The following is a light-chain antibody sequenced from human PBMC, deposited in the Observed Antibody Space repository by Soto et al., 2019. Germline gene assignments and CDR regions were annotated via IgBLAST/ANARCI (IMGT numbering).Light chain of an antibody. CDR1: QSINRH. CDR3: QQYGSSGT. CDR2: GAS. J-gene: IGKJ1*01. Sequence: EIVMTQSPSTLSVSPGERATLSCRASQSINRHLAWYRQKPGQAPRLLIYGASNRATGIPDRFSGSGSGTDFTLTISRLEPEDFAVYYCQQYGSSGTFGQGTKVDIK. V-gene: IGKV3-20*01.